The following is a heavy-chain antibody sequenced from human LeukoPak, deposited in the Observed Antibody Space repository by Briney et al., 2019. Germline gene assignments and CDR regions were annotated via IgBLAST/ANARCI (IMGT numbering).Heavy chain of an antibody. CDR3: ARGSGWNSFDP. D-gene: IGHD6-19*01. V-gene: IGHV4-59*01. CDR2: IYYSGST. Sequence: SETLSLTCTVSGGSISTYYWTWIRQPPGKGLEWIGYIYYSGSTNYNPSLKSRVTISVDTSKNQFSLKPSSVTAADTALYYCARGSGWNSFDPWGQGTLVTVSS. J-gene: IGHJ5*02. CDR1: GGSISTYY.